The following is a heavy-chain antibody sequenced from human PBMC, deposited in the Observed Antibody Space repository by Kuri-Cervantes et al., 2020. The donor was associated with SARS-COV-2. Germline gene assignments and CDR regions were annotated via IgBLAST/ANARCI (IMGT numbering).Heavy chain of an antibody. CDR1: GFTFDDYA. CDR2: ISWNSNNI. J-gene: IGHJ4*02. D-gene: IGHD2-2*01. V-gene: IGHV3-9*01. Sequence: GGSMRLSCAASGFTFDDYAMHWVRQAPGKGLEWVSGISWNSNNIDYVDSVKGRFTISRDNSRNTLYLQMNSLRAEDTAVYYCEGKYQLLLWGQGTLVTVSS. CDR3: EGKYQLLL.